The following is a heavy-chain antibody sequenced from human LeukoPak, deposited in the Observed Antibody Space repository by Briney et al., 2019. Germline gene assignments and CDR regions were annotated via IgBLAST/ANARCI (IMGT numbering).Heavy chain of an antibody. D-gene: IGHD2-2*01. CDR1: GGSFSYYY. CDR2: INHSGTT. V-gene: IGHV4-34*01. CDR3: ARGLRLPSRSSPAVPHV. Sequence: SETLSLTCAVYGGSFSYYYWNWIRQPPGKGLEWMGEINHSGTTHYNPSLKSRVTVPVDTSKNQFSLRLSAVTAADTAVYHCARGLRLPSRSSPAVPHVWGKGTTVTVSA. J-gene: IGHJ6*04.